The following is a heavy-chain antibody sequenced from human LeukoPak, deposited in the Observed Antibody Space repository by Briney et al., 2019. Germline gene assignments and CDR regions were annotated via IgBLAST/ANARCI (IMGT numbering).Heavy chain of an antibody. Sequence: QPSETLSLTCAVYGGSFSGYYWSWIRQPPGKGLEWIGEINHSGSTNYNPSLKSRVTISVDTSKNQFSLKLSSVTAADTAVYYCARGYSYGSGRGYFDLWGRGTLVTVSS. J-gene: IGHJ2*01. V-gene: IGHV4-34*01. CDR3: ARGYSYGSGRGYFDL. D-gene: IGHD5-18*01. CDR2: INHSGST. CDR1: GGSFSGYY.